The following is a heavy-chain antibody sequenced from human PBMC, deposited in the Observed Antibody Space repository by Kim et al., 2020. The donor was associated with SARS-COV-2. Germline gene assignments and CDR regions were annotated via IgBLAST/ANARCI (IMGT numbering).Heavy chain of an antibody. V-gene: IGHV1-24*01. D-gene: IGHD6-19*01. J-gene: IGHJ4*02. Sequence: ASVKVSCKVSGYTLTELSMHWVRQAPGKGLEWMGGFDPEDGETIYAQKFQGRVTMTEDTSTDTAYMELSSLRSEDTAVYYCATVPIAVAGLDYSGQGTLVTVSS. CDR2: FDPEDGET. CDR1: GYTLTELS. CDR3: ATVPIAVAGLDY.